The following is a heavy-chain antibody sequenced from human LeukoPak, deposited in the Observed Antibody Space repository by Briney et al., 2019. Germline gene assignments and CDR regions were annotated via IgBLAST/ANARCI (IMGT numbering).Heavy chain of an antibody. Sequence: HPGGSLRLSCVASGYTFSMYWMTWFRQAPGKGLEWVANIKQDGSQKNYVDSVKGRFSISRDNAKKSLYLQMNSLRDEDTAVYYCARGGTYDIWGPGTRVTVSS. J-gene: IGHJ3*02. CDR1: GYTFSMYW. CDR2: IKQDGSQK. V-gene: IGHV3-7*01. CDR3: ARGGTYDI.